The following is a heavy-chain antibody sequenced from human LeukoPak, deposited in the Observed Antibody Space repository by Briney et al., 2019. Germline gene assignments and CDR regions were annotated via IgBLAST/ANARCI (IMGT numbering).Heavy chain of an antibody. D-gene: IGHD2-21*02. V-gene: IGHV3-21*01. CDR3: ARAYCGGDCYTFDY. CDR2: ISSSSSYI. J-gene: IGHJ4*02. Sequence: PGGALRLSCAASGFTFSSYSMNWVRQAPGKGLEWVSSISSSSSYIYYADSVKGRFTISRDNAKNSLYLQMNSLRAEDTAVYYCARAYCGGDCYTFDYWGQGTRVTVSS. CDR1: GFTFSSYS.